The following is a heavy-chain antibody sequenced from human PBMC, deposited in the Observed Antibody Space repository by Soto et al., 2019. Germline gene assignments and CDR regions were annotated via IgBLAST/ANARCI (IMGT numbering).Heavy chain of an antibody. V-gene: IGHV4-31*03. J-gene: IGHJ6*02. CDR1: GGSISSGGYY. CDR3: ARHTHRYGSGSYWAYYYYGMDV. Sequence: PSETLSLTCTVSGGSISSGGYYWSWIRQHPGKGLEWIGYIYYSGSTYYNPSLKSRVTISVDTSKNQFSLKLSSVTAADTAVYYCARHTHRYGSGSYWAYYYYGMDVWGQGTTVTVSS. D-gene: IGHD3-10*01. CDR2: IYYSGST.